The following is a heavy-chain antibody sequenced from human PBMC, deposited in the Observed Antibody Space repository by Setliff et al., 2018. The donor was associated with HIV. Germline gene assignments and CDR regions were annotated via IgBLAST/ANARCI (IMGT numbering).Heavy chain of an antibody. CDR1: GYTFTSHG. J-gene: IGHJ5*02. Sequence: ASVKVSCKASGYTFTSHGISWVRQAPGQGLEWMGWISAYNGNTNYAQEFLGRVTMTTDTSTSTGYMELSSLRSEDTAVYYCARSLPAYCSGGSCYFSCWFDPRGQGTLVTVSS. V-gene: IGHV1-18*01. CDR3: ARSLPAYCSGGSCYFSCWFDP. D-gene: IGHD2-15*01. CDR2: ISAYNGNT.